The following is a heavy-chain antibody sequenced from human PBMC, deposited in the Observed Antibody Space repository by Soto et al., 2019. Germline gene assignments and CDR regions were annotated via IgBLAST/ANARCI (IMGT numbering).Heavy chain of an antibody. Sequence: PSETLSLTCTVSGGSISGYYWSWIRQPPGKGLEWIGYFSYTGTTNYNPSLKSRVTISADTSKNQFFLKLSSVTAADTAVYYCGRHLFSDVWGQGTTVTVSS. J-gene: IGHJ6*02. CDR2: FSYTGTT. D-gene: IGHD2-21*01. V-gene: IGHV4-59*08. CDR3: GRHLFSDV. CDR1: GGSISGYY.